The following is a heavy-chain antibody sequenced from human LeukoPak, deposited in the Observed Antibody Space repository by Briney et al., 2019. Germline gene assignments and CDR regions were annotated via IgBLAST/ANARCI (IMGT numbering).Heavy chain of an antibody. J-gene: IGHJ5*02. V-gene: IGHV3-30*04. CDR2: ISYDRSNK. D-gene: IGHD3-10*01. Sequence: PGGSLRLSCAASGFTFSSYAMHWVRQAPGKGLEWVAVISYDRSNKYYADSVKGRFTIPRDNSKNTLYLQMNSLRAEDTAVYYCARAARYGSGRRWFDPWGQGTLVTVSS. CDR1: GFTFSSYA. CDR3: ARAARYGSGRRWFDP.